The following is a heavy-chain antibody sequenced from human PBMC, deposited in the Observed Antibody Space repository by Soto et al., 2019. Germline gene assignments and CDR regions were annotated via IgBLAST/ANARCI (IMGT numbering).Heavy chain of an antibody. CDR1: GGSISSSNW. Sequence: PSETLSLTCAVSGGSISSSNWWSWVRQPPGKGLEWIGEISHSGSTNYNPSLKSRVTISVDKSKNQFSLKLGSVTAADTAVYYCARALGYCSSTSCYNHWFDPWGQGTLVTVSS. D-gene: IGHD2-2*02. J-gene: IGHJ5*02. V-gene: IGHV4-4*02. CDR2: ISHSGST. CDR3: ARALGYCSSTSCYNHWFDP.